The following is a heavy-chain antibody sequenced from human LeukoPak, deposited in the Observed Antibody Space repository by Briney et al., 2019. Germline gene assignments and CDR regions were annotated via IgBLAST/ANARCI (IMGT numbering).Heavy chain of an antibody. V-gene: IGHV1-2*06. CDR1: GYTFTGYY. Sequence: GASVKVSCKASGYTFTGYYIHWVRQAPGQGLEWMGRINGDNGGTRYAEKFQGRVTMTRDTSISTAYMELSRLTSDDTALYYCARGHCTNAVCRTFDYWGQGTLVTVSS. D-gene: IGHD2-8*01. CDR3: ARGHCTNAVCRTFDY. J-gene: IGHJ4*02. CDR2: INGDNGGT.